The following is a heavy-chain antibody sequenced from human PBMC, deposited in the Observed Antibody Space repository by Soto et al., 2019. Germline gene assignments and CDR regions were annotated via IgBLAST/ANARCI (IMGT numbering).Heavy chain of an antibody. CDR2: IDPSDSYT. CDR1: GYSFTSYW. J-gene: IGHJ6*02. D-gene: IGHD3-22*01. CDR3: ASYYYDSSGYYYGMDV. Sequence: GESLKISCKGSGYSFTSYWISRVRQMPGKGLEWMGRIDPSDSYTNYSPSFQGHVTISADKSISTAYLQWSSLKASDTAMYYCASYYYDSSGYYYGMDVWGQGTTVTVSS. V-gene: IGHV5-10-1*01.